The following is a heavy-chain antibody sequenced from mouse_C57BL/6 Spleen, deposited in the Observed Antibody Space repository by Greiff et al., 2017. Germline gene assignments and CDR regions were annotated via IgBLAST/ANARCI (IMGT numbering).Heavy chain of an antibody. CDR2: ISSGSSTI. Sequence: VQLKESGGGLVKPGGSLKLPCAASGFTFSDYGMHWVRQAPEKGLEWVAYISSGSSTIYYADTVKGRFTNSRDNAKNTMFLQMTSLRSEDTTMYYSAKRQLLRYAMDYCDQGTSVTVSS. J-gene: IGHJ4*01. D-gene: IGHD1-1*01. CDR1: GFTFSDYG. V-gene: IGHV5-17*01. CDR3: AKRQLLRYAMDY.